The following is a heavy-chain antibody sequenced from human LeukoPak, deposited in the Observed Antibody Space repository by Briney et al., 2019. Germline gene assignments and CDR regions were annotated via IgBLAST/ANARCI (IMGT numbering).Heavy chain of an antibody. CDR3: VGDGGY. V-gene: IGHV3-23*01. D-gene: IGHD4-17*01. CDR2: ISGSGDYI. Sequence: GGSLRLSCAASGFTFSSYAMSWVRQAPGRGLEWVSVISGSGDYIRYADSAKGRFTISRDNSKNTLYLQMNSLRPEDTAVYYCVGDGGYWGQGTLVTVSS. CDR1: GFTFSSYA. J-gene: IGHJ4*02.